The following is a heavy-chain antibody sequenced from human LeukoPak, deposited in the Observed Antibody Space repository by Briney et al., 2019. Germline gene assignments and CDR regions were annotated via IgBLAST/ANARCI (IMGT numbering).Heavy chain of an antibody. J-gene: IGHJ4*02. D-gene: IGHD3-16*02. CDR2: IYYSGST. Sequence: SETLSLTCTVSGGSTSSSSYYWGWIRQPPGKGLEWIGSIYYSGSTYYNPSLKSRVTISVDTSKNQFSLKLSSVTAADTAVYYCAREWARGSYRFGGFDYWGQGTLVTVSS. CDR1: GGSTSSSSYY. CDR3: AREWARGSYRFGGFDY. V-gene: IGHV4-39*07.